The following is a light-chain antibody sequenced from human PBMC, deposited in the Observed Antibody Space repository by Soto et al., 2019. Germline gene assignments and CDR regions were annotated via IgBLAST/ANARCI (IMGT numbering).Light chain of an antibody. CDR2: GVS. CDR1: QSVGRS. J-gene: IGKJ1*01. Sequence: DIQMTQSPSTLSASVGDRVTITCRASQSVGRSLAWYQQQPGKAPKLLIYGVSTLESGVPSRFSGFGSGTEFTLSSSSLQPGDFGTYYCQQFYKGWTFGQGTRV. V-gene: IGKV1-5*01. CDR3: QQFYKGWT.